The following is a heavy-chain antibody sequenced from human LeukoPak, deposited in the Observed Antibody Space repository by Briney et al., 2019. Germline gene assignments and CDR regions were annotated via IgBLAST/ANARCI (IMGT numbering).Heavy chain of an antibody. D-gene: IGHD3-22*01. V-gene: IGHV3-7*01. J-gene: IGHJ1*01. Sequence: PGGSLRLPCAASGFTYSSYWMSWVRQARAKGLECVANIKQDGSEKHYVESAKGRFPISRDNAKNSLYLKMNSLRAEDTAVYYCARDQGYYYDSSGYYYGFQHWGQGTLVTVSS. CDR1: GFTYSSYW. CDR3: ARDQGYYYDSSGYYYGFQH. CDR2: IKQDGSEK.